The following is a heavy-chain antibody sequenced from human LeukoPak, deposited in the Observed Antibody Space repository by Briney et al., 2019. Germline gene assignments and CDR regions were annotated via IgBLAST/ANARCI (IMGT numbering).Heavy chain of an antibody. J-gene: IGHJ5*02. V-gene: IGHV4-34*01. CDR1: GGSFSGYY. CDR2: INHSGST. Sequence: SETLSLTCAVYGGSFSGYYWSWIRQPPGKGLEWIGEINHSGSTNYNPSLKSRVTISVDTSKNQFSLKLSSVTAADTAVYYCARLGGAAGTSSDWFDPWGQGTLVTVSS. D-gene: IGHD6-13*01. CDR3: ARLGGAAGTSSDWFDP.